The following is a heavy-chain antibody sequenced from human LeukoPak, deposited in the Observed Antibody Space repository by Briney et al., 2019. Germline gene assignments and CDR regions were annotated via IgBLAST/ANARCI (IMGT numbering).Heavy chain of an antibody. CDR1: GYSFTSYW. CDR3: ARSPGNNYYYYYMDV. J-gene: IGHJ6*03. V-gene: IGHV5-51*01. CDR2: IYPGDSDT. Sequence: GESLKISCKGSGYSFTSYWIGWVRQMPGKGLEWMGIIYPGDSDTRYSPSFQGQVTISADKSISTAFLQWSSLKASDTAMYYCARSPGNNYYYYYMDVWGKGTTVTVSS. D-gene: IGHD1-14*01.